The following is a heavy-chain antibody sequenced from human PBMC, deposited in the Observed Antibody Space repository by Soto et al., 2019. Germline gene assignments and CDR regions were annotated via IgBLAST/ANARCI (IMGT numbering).Heavy chain of an antibody. Sequence: PGGSLRFSCVASGFTFTNYAMSWVRQAPGKGLEWVSGLNAIGHNTYYADSVKGRFTISRDNSKNTLSLQMNSLRAEDTAVYYCGKLRSPNVAAGFDSWGQGTLVTVSS. CDR3: GKLRSPNVAAGFDS. D-gene: IGHD2-2*01. J-gene: IGHJ4*02. V-gene: IGHV3-23*01. CDR2: LNAIGHNT. CDR1: GFTFTNYA.